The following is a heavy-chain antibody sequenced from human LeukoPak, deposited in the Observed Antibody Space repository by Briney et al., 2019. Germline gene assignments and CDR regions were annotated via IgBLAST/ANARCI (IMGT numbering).Heavy chain of an antibody. CDR3: AKKPAAIAFYYYYMDV. CDR1: GFTFSSYG. D-gene: IGHD2-2*02. Sequence: GGSLRLSCAASGFTFSSYGMHWVRQAPGKGLEWVAVIWYDGSNKYYADSVKGRFTISRDNSKNTLYLQMNSLRAEDTAVYYCAKKPAAIAFYYYYMDVWGKGTTVTVSS. V-gene: IGHV3-30*02. CDR2: IWYDGSNK. J-gene: IGHJ6*03.